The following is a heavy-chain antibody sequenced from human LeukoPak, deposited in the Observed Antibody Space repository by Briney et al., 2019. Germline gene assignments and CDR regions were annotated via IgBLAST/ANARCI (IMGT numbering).Heavy chain of an antibody. CDR3: TRDLKYRGDYYMDV. J-gene: IGHJ6*03. D-gene: IGHD2-2*01. CDR1: GFTFGDYA. CDR2: IRSKAYGGTT. Sequence: GGSLRLSCTASGFTFGDYAMSWVRQAPGKGLEWVGFIRSKAYGGTTEYAASVKGRFTISRDDSKSIAYLQMNSLKTEDTAVYYCTRDLKYRGDYYMDVWGKGTTVTVSS. V-gene: IGHV3-49*04.